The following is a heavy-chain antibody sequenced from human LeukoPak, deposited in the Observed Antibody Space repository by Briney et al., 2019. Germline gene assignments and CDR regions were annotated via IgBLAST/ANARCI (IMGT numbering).Heavy chain of an antibody. Sequence: ASVKVSCKASGYTFTSYAMHWVRQAPGQRLEWMGWINAGNGNTKYSQKFQGRVTITRDTSASTAYMELSSLRSEDTAVYYCARDIVVVPAAPSGLDIWGQGTMVTVSS. CDR1: GYTFTSYA. D-gene: IGHD2-2*01. CDR3: ARDIVVVPAAPSGLDI. J-gene: IGHJ3*02. CDR2: INAGNGNT. V-gene: IGHV1-3*01.